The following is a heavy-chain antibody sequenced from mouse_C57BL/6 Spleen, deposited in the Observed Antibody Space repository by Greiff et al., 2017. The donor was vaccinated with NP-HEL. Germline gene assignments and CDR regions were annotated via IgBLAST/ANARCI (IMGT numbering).Heavy chain of an antibody. CDR2: INPSSGYN. J-gene: IGHJ3*01. CDR1: GYTFTSYW. V-gene: IGHV1-7*01. CDR3: ARDWLGFAQ. Sequence: QVQLQQSGAELAKPGASVKLSCKASGYTFTSYWMHWVKQRPGQGLEWIGYINPSSGYNKYNQKFKDKATLTADKSSSTAYVQLSSLTYGDSAVYYCARDWLGFAQWDKGTLGTVSA. D-gene: IGHD3-1*01.